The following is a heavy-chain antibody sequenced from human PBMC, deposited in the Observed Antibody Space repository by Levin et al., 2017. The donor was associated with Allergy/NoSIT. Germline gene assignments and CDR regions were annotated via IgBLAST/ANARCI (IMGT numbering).Heavy chain of an antibody. CDR3: ARDYRPGDYYYYGMDV. CDR2: IIPIFGTA. Sequence: SVKVSCKASGGTFSSYAISWVRQAPGQGLEWMGGIIPIFGTANYAQKFQGRVTITADESTSTAYMELSSLRSEDTAVYYCARDYRPGDYYYYGMDVWGQGTTVTVSS. D-gene: IGHD4-17*01. J-gene: IGHJ6*02. CDR1: GGTFSSYA. V-gene: IGHV1-69*13.